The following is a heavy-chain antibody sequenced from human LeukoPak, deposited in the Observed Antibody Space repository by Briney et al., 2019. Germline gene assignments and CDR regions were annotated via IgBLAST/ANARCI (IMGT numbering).Heavy chain of an antibody. CDR2: ISSSGSTI. V-gene: IGHV3-48*03. Sequence: GGSLRLSCAASGFTFSSYEMNWVRQAPGKGLEWVSYISSSGSTIYYADSVKGRFTISRDNAKNSLYLQMNSLRAEDTAVYYCARGSRLDTPAADYWGQGTLVTVSS. CDR3: ARGSRLDTPAADY. CDR1: GFTFSSYE. J-gene: IGHJ4*02. D-gene: IGHD6-19*01.